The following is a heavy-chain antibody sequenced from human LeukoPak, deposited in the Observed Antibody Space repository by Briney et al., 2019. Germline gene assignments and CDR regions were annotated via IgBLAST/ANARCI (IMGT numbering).Heavy chain of an antibody. Sequence: GGSLRLSCAASGFTFNTYGMHWVRQAPGKGLEWVAVIWYDGSNENYADSVKGRFTISRDNSKNSLYLQMNSLRDEDTAVYYCASSGSYRFDYWGQGTLVTVSS. CDR2: IWYDGSNE. D-gene: IGHD1-26*01. J-gene: IGHJ4*02. CDR1: GFTFNTYG. CDR3: ASSGSYRFDY. V-gene: IGHV3-33*01.